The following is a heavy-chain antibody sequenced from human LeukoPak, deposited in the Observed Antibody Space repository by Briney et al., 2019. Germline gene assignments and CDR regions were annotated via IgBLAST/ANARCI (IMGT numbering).Heavy chain of an antibody. V-gene: IGHV4-34*01. D-gene: IGHD2-21*01. J-gene: IGHJ6*02. Sequence: SETLSLTCAVYGGAFSVYYWSWIRQPPGKGLEWIGEINHSGSTNYNPSLKSRVTISVDTSKNQFSLELSSVTAADTAVYYCASVAYGMDVWGQGTTVTVSS. CDR2: INHSGST. CDR1: GGAFSVYY. CDR3: ASVAYGMDV.